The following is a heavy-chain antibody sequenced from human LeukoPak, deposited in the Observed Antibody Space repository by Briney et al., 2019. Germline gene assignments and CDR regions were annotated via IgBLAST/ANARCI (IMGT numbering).Heavy chain of an antibody. CDR3: VRGSGGY. CDR2: IHPNAGGT. D-gene: IGHD1-26*01. Sequence: VTVSFTXSGYTFXDDNIHWVRQAPGQGLEWMGRIHPNAGGTLYAQNFQDRVTVTWDTSITTAYVELSRLTSDDTALYYCVRGSGGYWGQGTLVTVSS. CDR1: GYTFXDDN. J-gene: IGHJ4*02. V-gene: IGHV1-2*02.